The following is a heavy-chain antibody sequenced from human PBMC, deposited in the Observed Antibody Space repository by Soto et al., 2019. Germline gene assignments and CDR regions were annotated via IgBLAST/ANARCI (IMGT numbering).Heavy chain of an antibody. CDR2: IYYSGST. J-gene: IGHJ3*01. V-gene: IGHV4-31*11. CDR1: GASISSGSYY. Sequence: PSETLSLTCAVSGASISSGSYYWIWIRQHPGKGPEWIGYIYYSGSTSYNPSLKSRVTVSQDTPNNQVSLRLSSVTAADTAVYFCARGSLASMSAFDVWGQGTMVTVSS. D-gene: IGHD2-2*01. CDR3: ARGSLASMSAFDV.